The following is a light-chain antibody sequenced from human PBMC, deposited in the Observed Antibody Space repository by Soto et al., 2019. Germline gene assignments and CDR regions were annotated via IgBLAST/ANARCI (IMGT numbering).Light chain of an antibody. J-gene: IGKJ5*01. CDR2: GES. V-gene: IGKV3-20*01. CDR1: QSVSSSY. Sequence: IVLTQSPGTLSFSPGERASLSWSASQSVSSSYLAWYQQKPGQHHRLLIYGESSRATGIKDRFSGSGSGTDFTLTIRSMEPEDFAVFYCKPSDSLQITLGNGKRLE. CDR3: KPSDSLQIT.